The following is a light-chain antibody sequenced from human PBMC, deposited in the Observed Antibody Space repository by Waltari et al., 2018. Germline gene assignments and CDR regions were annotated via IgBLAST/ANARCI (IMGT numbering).Light chain of an antibody. CDR3: QQYYNTPFT. J-gene: IGKJ4*01. CDR2: WAS. Sequence: DIVMTQSPDSLAVSLGERATINCKSSQSVLYSSNNKNYLAWYPQKPGQPPKLLIYWASTRESGVPDRFSGSGSGTDFTLTISSLQAEDVAVYYCQQYYNTPFTFGGGTKVEIK. V-gene: IGKV4-1*01. CDR1: QSVLYSSNNKNY.